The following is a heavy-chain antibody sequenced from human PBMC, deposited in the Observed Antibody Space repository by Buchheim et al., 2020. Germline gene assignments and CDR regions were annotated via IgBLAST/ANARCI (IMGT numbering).Heavy chain of an antibody. CDR1: GGSISGSSYY. D-gene: IGHD3-10*01. CDR3: ARQSYYYGSGSSLPFDY. Sequence: QLQLQESGPGLVKPSETLSLTCTVSGGSISGSSYYWGWIRQPPGKGLEWIGGIHYSGSTSYNPSLKSRVAISVDTSKNQFSLKLSSVTAADTAVYYCARQSYYYGSGSSLPFDYWGQG. J-gene: IGHJ4*02. CDR2: IHYSGST. V-gene: IGHV4-39*01.